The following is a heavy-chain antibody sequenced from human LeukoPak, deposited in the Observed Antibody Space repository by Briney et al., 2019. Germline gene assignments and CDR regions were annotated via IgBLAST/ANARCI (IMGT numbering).Heavy chain of an antibody. Sequence: GGALRLSCAASGLIFSDYYLSWIRQATGRGVEGVSYMNSSGSTIHYADSVKGRFTTSRDNATNTLYLQKNSLRAEDTAVYNTARAGSQQMVQNHCLDPRGHGTPVTASS. CDR1: GLIFSDYY. D-gene: IGHD6-13*01. J-gene: IGHJ5*02. V-gene: IGHV3-11*01. CDR2: MNSSGSTI. CDR3: ARAGSQQMVQNHCLDP.